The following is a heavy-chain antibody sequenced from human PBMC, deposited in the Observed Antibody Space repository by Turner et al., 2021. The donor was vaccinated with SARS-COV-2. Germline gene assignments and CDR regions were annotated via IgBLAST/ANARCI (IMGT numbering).Heavy chain of an antibody. CDR3: ARHDSRITNIIVVPRNWFDP. CDR1: GASIGNSRNS. V-gene: IGHV4-39*01. J-gene: IGHJ5*02. CDR2: INYSGRT. Sequence: QLQLQESGPGLVKSSETLSLTCAVSGASIGNSRNSWAWIRQSPGKGLEWIGSINYSGRTYYTSSLKSRVTISVDTSNNQFSLRLRSVTAADTANYYCARHDSRITNIIVVPRNWFDPWGQGTLVTVSS. D-gene: IGHD3-22*01.